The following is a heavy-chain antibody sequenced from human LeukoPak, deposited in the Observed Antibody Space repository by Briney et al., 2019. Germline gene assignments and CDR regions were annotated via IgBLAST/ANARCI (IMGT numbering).Heavy chain of an antibody. D-gene: IGHD4-17*01. J-gene: IGHJ4*02. CDR1: GYTFTSYY. CDR2: INPSGGSP. CDR3: ARAPLRCLDY. Sequence: AASVKVSCKASGYTFTSYYIHWVRQAPGQGLEWMGIINPSGGSPTYAQKLQGRVTMTRDTSTSTVYMELSSLRSEDTAVYYCARAPLRCLDYWGQGILVTVSS. V-gene: IGHV1-46*01.